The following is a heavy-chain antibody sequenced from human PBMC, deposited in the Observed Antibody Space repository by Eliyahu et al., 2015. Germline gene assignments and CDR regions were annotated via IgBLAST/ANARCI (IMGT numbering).Heavy chain of an antibody. Sequence: QVQLQQWGAGLLKPSETLSLTCAVYGGSFSGYYWSWIRQPPGKGLEWIGEINHSGSTNYNPSLKSRVTISVDTSKNQFSLKLSSVTAADTAVYYCAREGQTGNTCFFDYWGQGTLVTVSS. CDR3: AREGQTGNTCFFDY. CDR1: GGSFSGYY. V-gene: IGHV4-34*01. J-gene: IGHJ4*02. CDR2: INHSGST. D-gene: IGHD1/OR15-1a*01.